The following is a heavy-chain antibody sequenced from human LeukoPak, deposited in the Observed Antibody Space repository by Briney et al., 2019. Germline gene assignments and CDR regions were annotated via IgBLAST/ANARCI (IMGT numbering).Heavy chain of an antibody. CDR2: INGGGDRT. V-gene: IGHV3-23*01. J-gene: IGHJ4*02. Sequence: GGSLRLSCVASGFTVNNYAMTWVRQAPGKGLGWVSGINGGGDRTFYPDSVKGRFTISTDNSKNTLYLQMNSLRAEDTAIYYCAKDLTTEYWGQGTLVTVSS. CDR1: GFTVNNYA. CDR3: AKDLTTEY. D-gene: IGHD1-14*01.